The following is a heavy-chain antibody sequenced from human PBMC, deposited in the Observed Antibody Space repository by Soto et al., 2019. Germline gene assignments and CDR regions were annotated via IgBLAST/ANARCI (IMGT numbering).Heavy chain of an antibody. D-gene: IGHD2-2*01. CDR1: GGSISGYY. J-gene: IGHJ6*02. CDR3: ARLHGYCISSSCHGHYAMDV. Sequence: PSETLSLTCTVSGGSISGYYWSWFRQPPGKGLEWIGSISNSGITYYNPSLNSRVTVSVDTSKNQFSLKVTSVTAADTAVYYCARLHGYCISSSCHGHYAMDVWGQGTTVTV. CDR2: ISNSGIT. V-gene: IGHV4-4*08.